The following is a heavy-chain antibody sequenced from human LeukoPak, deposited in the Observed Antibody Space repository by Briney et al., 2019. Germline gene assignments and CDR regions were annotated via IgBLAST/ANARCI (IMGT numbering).Heavy chain of an antibody. J-gene: IGHJ5*02. V-gene: IGHV1-18*01. CDR3: ASYQLLYPNWFDP. D-gene: IGHD2-2*02. CDR1: GYTFTSYG. CDR2: ISAYNGNT. Sequence: ASVKVSCKASGYTFTSYGISWVRQAPGQGLEWMGWISAYNGNTNYAQKLQGRVTTTTDTSTSTAYMELRSLRSDDTAVYYCASYQLLYPNWFDPWGQGTLVTVSS.